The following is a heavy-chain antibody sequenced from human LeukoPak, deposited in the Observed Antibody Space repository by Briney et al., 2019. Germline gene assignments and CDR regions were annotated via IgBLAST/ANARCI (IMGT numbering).Heavy chain of an antibody. CDR3: AREVVVTAVPYCYYYGMDV. Sequence: SETLSLTCTLSGGSISSYYWSWIRQPPGKGLEWIEYIYYSGSTNHNPSLKSRVTISVDTSKNQFSLKLSFVTAADTAVDYCAREVVVTAVPYCYYYGMDVWGQGTTVTVSS. V-gene: IGHV4-59*01. CDR1: GGSISSYY. D-gene: IGHD2-21*02. J-gene: IGHJ6*02. CDR2: IYYSGST.